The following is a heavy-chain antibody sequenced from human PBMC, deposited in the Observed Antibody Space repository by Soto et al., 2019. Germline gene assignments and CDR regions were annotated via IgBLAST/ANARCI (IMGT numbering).Heavy chain of an antibody. J-gene: IGHJ6*02. CDR3: ARPHRPYYDFWSKPGYYYYGMDV. V-gene: IGHV1-3*05. CDR2: INAGNGNT. Sequence: VQLVQSGAEEKKPGASVKVSCKASGYTFTSYAMHWVRQAPGQRLEWMGWINAGNGNTKYSQKFQGRVTITRDTSASTAYMELSSLRSEDTAVYYCARPHRPYYDFWSKPGYYYYGMDVWGQGTTVTVSS. CDR1: GYTFTSYA. D-gene: IGHD3-3*01.